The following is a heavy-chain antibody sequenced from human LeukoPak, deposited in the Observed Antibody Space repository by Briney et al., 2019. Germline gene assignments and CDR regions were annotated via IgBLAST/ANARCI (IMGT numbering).Heavy chain of an antibody. CDR1: GYTFTGYY. Sequence: GASVKVSCKASGYTFTGYYMHWVRQAPGQGLEWMGWISAYNGNTNYAQKLQGRVTMTTDTSTSTAYMELRSLRSDDTAVYYCARVDSSGWNKVWGQGTLVTVSS. J-gene: IGHJ4*02. CDR3: ARVDSSGWNKV. D-gene: IGHD6-19*01. CDR2: ISAYNGNT. V-gene: IGHV1-18*04.